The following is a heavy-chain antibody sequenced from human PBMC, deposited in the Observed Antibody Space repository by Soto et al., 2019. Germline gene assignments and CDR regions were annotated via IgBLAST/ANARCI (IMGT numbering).Heavy chain of an antibody. CDR3: ARVGYDFWSGYYTGFDY. J-gene: IGHJ4*02. Sequence: TXGSLILSCAASGFTFSSYWMSWVRQAPGRGLEWVANIKQDGSEKYYVDSVKGRFTISRDNAKNSLYLQMNSLRAEDTAVYYCARVGYDFWSGYYTGFDYWGQGTLVTVSS. D-gene: IGHD3-3*01. CDR2: IKQDGSEK. V-gene: IGHV3-7*04. CDR1: GFTFSSYW.